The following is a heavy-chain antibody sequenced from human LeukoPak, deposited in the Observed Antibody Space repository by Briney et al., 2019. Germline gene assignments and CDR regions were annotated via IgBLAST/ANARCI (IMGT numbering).Heavy chain of an antibody. D-gene: IGHD1-20*01. CDR3: AKDRITGTPYYFDY. Sequence: QPGGSLRFSCAASGFTFSSYAMSWVRQAPGKGLEWVLGISGSGGSTYYADSVKGRFTISRDNSKNTLYLQMDSLRAEDTAVYYCAKDRITGTPYYFDYWGQGTLVTVSS. V-gene: IGHV3-23*01. CDR2: ISGSGGST. J-gene: IGHJ4*02. CDR1: GFTFSSYA.